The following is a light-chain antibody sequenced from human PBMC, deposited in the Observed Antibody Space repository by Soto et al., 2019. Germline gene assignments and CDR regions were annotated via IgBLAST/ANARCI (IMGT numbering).Light chain of an antibody. Sequence: EIVMTQSPATLSVSPGERATLSCRASQSVSSNLGWYQQKPGQAPRLLIYGASTRATGIPARFSGSGSGTEFTLTISSLQSEDFAVYYCQQYNNWPPLTFSGGTKVEIK. CDR2: GAS. J-gene: IGKJ4*01. CDR3: QQYNNWPPLT. V-gene: IGKV3-15*01. CDR1: QSVSSN.